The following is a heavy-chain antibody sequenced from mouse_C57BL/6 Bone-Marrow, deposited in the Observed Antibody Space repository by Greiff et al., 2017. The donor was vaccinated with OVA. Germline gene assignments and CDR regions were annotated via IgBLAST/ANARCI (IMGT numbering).Heavy chain of an antibody. V-gene: IGHV5-17*01. CDR1: GFTFSDYG. CDR2: ISSGSSTI. CDR3: AMVYIVGGFAY. D-gene: IGHD1-1*02. Sequence: EVQRVESGGGLVKPGGSLKLSCAASGFTFSDYGMHWVRQAPEKGLEWVAYISSGSSTINYADTVKGRFTISIDNAKNTLFLQMTSLRSEDKACYYCAMVYIVGGFAYWGQGTLVTVSA. J-gene: IGHJ3*01.